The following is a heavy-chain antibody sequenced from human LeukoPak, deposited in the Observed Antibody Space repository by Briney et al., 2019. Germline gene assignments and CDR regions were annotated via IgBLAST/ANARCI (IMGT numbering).Heavy chain of an antibody. Sequence: GGSLRLSCAASGFNFSTSWMSWVRQAPGKGLEWVANIKHDGSEKYYVDSVKGRFTISRDNAKNSLYLQMNSLRAEDTAVYYCARDRWDGYGDYIHLYYFDYWGQGTLVTVSS. CDR2: IKHDGSEK. CDR3: ARDRWDGYGDYIHLYYFDY. D-gene: IGHD4-17*01. J-gene: IGHJ4*02. V-gene: IGHV3-7*01. CDR1: GFNFSTSW.